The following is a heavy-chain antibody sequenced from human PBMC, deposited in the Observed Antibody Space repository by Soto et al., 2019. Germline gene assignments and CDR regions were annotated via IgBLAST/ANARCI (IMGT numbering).Heavy chain of an antibody. J-gene: IGHJ6*02. D-gene: IGHD2-8*01. CDR3: AKNGQPPYYYYGLDV. CDR2: ISGYNGDT. Sequence: ASVKVSCKASGYTFTRYGISWVRQAPGQGLEWVGWISGYNGDTKYAQKFQGRVTMTIDTSTTTAFMELRSLTSDDTAVYYCAKNGQPPYYYYGLDVWGQGPRSPSP. V-gene: IGHV1-18*01. CDR1: GYTFTRYG.